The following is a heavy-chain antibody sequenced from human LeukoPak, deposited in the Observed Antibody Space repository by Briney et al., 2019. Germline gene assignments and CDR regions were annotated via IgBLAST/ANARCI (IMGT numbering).Heavy chain of an antibody. V-gene: IGHV1-8*03. CDR3: ARGIRWWWSAVVTPHFDY. CDR1: GYTFTSYD. J-gene: IGHJ4*02. D-gene: IGHD4-23*01. CDR2: MNPNSGNT. Sequence: ASVKVSCKASGYTFTSYDINWVRQATGQGLEWMGWMNPNSGNTGYAQKFQGRVTITRNTSISTAYMELSSLRSEDTAVYYCARGIRWWWSAVVTPHFDYWGQGTLVTVSS.